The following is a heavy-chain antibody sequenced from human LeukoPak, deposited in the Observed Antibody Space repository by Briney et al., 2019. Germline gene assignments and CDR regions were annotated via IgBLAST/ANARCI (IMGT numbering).Heavy chain of an antibody. Sequence: SETLSLTCAVYGGSFSGYYWSWIRQPPGKGLEWIGEINHSGSTNYNPSLKSRVTISVDTSKNQFSLKLSSVTAADTAVYYCAMVGTAMVEFDYWGQGTLVTVSS. CDR3: AMVGTAMVEFDY. V-gene: IGHV4-34*01. D-gene: IGHD5-18*01. J-gene: IGHJ4*02. CDR2: INHSGST. CDR1: GGSFSGYY.